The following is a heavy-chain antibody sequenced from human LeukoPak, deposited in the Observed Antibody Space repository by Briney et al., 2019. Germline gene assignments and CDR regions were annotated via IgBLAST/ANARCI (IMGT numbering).Heavy chain of an antibody. Sequence: GSLRPSRAASRFSISDHYMGWVRQSPGKGVEWVSYVTSSGSSTKYADSVKGRFTISRDNAKNSVALQMNSLRAEDTAVYYCTRERRGSYYAFESWGQGTLVTVSS. V-gene: IGHV3-11*01. CDR3: TRERRGSYYAFES. J-gene: IGHJ4*02. D-gene: IGHD3-10*01. CDR2: VTSSGSST. CDR1: RFSISDHY.